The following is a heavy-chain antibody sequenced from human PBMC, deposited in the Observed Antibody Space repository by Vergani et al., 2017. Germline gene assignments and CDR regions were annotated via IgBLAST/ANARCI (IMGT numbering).Heavy chain of an antibody. V-gene: IGHV3-33*01. CDR1: GVTFSSYG. CDR3: ARDLRGLVIDFDY. CDR2: IWYDGSNK. D-gene: IGHD1-26*01. J-gene: IGHJ4*02. Sequence: QVQLVESGGGVVQPGRSLRLSCAASGVTFSSYGMHWVRQAPGKGLEWVAVIWYDGSNKYYADSVKGRFTISRDNSKNTLYLQMNSLRAEDTAVYYCARDLRGLVIDFDYWGQGTLVTVSS.